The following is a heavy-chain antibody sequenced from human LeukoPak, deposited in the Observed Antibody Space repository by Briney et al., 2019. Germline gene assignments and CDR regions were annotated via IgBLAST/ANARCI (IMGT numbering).Heavy chain of an antibody. D-gene: IGHD4-17*01. Sequence: TPSETLSLTCTVSGGSISSSSYYWGWIRQPPGKGLEWIGSIYYSGSTYYNPSLKSRVTISVDTSKNQFSLKLSSVTAADTAVYNCARLLAGDGDYGLDYWGQGTLVTVSS. CDR3: ARLLAGDGDYGLDY. J-gene: IGHJ4*02. CDR2: IYYSGST. CDR1: GGSISSSSYY. V-gene: IGHV4-39*01.